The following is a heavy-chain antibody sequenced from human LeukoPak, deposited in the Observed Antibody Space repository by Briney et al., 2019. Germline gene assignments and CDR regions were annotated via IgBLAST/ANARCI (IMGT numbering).Heavy chain of an antibody. CDR2: MNPNSGNT. V-gene: IGHV1-8*01. J-gene: IGHJ4*02. CDR1: GYTFTSYD. D-gene: IGHD4-23*01. CDR3: ARGLRSARHELRWYPLGY. Sequence: GASVKVSCKASGYTFTSYDINWVRQATGQGLEWMGWMNPNSGNTGYAQKFQGRVTMTRNTSISTAYMELSSLRSEDTAVYYCARGLRSARHELRWYPLGYWGQGTLVTVSS.